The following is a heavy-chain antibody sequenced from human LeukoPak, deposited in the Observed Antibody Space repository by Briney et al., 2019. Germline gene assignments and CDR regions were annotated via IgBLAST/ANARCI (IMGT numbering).Heavy chain of an antibody. V-gene: IGHV3-53*05. D-gene: IGHD3-3*01. CDR3: ARARGPAYYDFWSGYYPNYYYYGMDV. J-gene: IGHJ6*02. CDR2: TYTGGNS. CDR1: GFTFSSIH. Sequence: GGSLRLSCAASGFTFSSIHMVWVRQAPGKGLEWVSVTYTGGNSYYADSVKGRFIISRDNSKNTLYLQMNSLRAEDTAVYYCARARGPAYYDFWSGYYPNYYYYGMDVWGQGTTVTVSS.